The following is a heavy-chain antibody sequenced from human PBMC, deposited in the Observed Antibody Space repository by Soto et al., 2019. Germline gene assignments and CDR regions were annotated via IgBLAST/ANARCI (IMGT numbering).Heavy chain of an antibody. CDR3: ACWRHIVPVVPSEFDR. CDR2: ISPDGSDV. J-gene: IGHJ4*02. D-gene: IGHD2-21*01. Sequence: GGSLRLSCAASGFPFTNYWMNWVRQTPGKGLMWVSRISPDGSDVGYADSVEGRFTVSRDNAKNTLYLQMHSLRAEDTAMYYWACWRHIVPVVPSEFDRWGQGTLVTVSS. CDR1: GFPFTNYW. V-gene: IGHV3-74*01.